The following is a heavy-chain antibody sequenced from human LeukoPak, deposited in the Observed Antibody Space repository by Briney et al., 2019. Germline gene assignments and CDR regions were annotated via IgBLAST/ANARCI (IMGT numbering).Heavy chain of an antibody. Sequence: PGGSLRLSCAASGFTFSSYAMHWVRQAPGKGLEWVAVISYDGSNKYYADSVKGRFTISRDNSKNTLYLQMNSLRAEDTAVYYCARDGVFYQGYYYYMDVWGKGTTVTVSS. J-gene: IGHJ6*03. V-gene: IGHV3-30-3*01. CDR1: GFTFSSYA. D-gene: IGHD3-3*01. CDR3: ARDGVFYQGYYYYMDV. CDR2: ISYDGSNK.